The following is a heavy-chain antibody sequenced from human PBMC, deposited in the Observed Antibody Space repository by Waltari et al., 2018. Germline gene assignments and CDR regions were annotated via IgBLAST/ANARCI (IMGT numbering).Heavy chain of an antibody. D-gene: IGHD2-2*01. V-gene: IGHV4-39*07. Sequence: QLQLQESGPGLVKPSETLSLTCTVSGGSISSSSYYWGWIRQPPGKGLEWIGSIYYSGSTYYNPSLKSRVTISVDTSKNQFSLKLSSVTAADTAVYYCARDSQVVVPGLNWFDPWGQGTLVTVSS. CDR1: GGSISSSSYY. CDR2: IYYSGST. CDR3: ARDSQVVVPGLNWFDP. J-gene: IGHJ5*02.